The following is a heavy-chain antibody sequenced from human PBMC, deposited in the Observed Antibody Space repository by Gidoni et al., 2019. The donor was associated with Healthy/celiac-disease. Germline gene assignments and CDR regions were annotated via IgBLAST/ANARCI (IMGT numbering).Heavy chain of an antibody. J-gene: IGHJ4*02. D-gene: IGHD3-22*01. CDR2: IIPIFGTA. CDR3: AFVPDSSGYSDGSFDY. V-gene: IGHV1-69*01. CDR1: GGTFSSHS. Sequence: QVQLVQSGSVVKKPGSSVKVSRTASGGTFSSHSISWVRQAPGQGLEWMGGIIPIFGTANYAQKFQGRVTITADESTSTAYMELSSLRSEDTAVYYCAFVPDSSGYSDGSFDYWGQGTLVTVSS.